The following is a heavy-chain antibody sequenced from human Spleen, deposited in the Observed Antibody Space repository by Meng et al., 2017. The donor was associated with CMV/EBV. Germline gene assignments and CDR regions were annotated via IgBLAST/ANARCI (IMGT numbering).Heavy chain of an antibody. CDR1: GGSFNAYY. CDR2: INQSGST. J-gene: IGHJ4*01. Sequence: YGGSFNAYYRSWIRQLPGKGLGCIGEINQSGSTSYAPSLRSRFSLSVDTSKIQFPRKLTSATAEDTAVYYWARNVGARRGSVNFDFWGRDTLVTVSS. CDR3: ARNVGARRGSVNFDF. V-gene: IGHV4-34*01. D-gene: IGHD1-26*01.